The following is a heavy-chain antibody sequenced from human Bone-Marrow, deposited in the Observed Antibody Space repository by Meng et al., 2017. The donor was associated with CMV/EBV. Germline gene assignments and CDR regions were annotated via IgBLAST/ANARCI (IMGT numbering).Heavy chain of an antibody. CDR2: IYYSGST. Sequence: SVSSGSYYWSWIRQPPGKGLEWIGYIYYSGSTNYNPSLKSRVTISVDTSKNQFSLKLSSVTAADTAVYYCARDRGRRRSSTSNNWFDPWGQGTLVPSPQ. CDR1: SVSSGSYY. CDR3: ARDRGRRRSSTSNNWFDP. V-gene: IGHV4-61*01. D-gene: IGHD2-2*01. J-gene: IGHJ5*02.